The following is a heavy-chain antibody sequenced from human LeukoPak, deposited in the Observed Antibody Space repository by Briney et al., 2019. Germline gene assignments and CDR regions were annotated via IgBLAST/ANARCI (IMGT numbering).Heavy chain of an antibody. CDR1: GGSISSGGYS. V-gene: IGHV4-30-4*07. CDR2: ISYSGST. D-gene: IGHD3-22*01. Sequence: SETLSLTCTVSGGSISSGGYSWSWIRQPPGKGLEWIGYISYSGSTYNNPSLKSRVSISVDTSKNQFSLKLSSVTAADTAVYYCARGGYYYDSSGYFPSMDVWGKGTTVTVSS. CDR3: ARGGYYYDSSGYFPSMDV. J-gene: IGHJ6*03.